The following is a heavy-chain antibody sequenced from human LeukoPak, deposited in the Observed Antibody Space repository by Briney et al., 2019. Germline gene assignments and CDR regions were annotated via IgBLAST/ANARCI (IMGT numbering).Heavy chain of an antibody. D-gene: IGHD2-21*02. CDR2: IYPGDSDP. CDR3: ARLGAYCGGDCYSGFDY. CDR1: GYHFTSYW. Sequence: GGALQISCKGSGYHFTSYWIGWVRQMPGEGLEGMGVIYPGDSDPRHSPYFQGQVHISADQPISPAYLQWSSPKASDTAMYYCARLGAYCGGDCYSGFDYWSQGTLVTVSS. J-gene: IGHJ4*02. V-gene: IGHV5-51*01.